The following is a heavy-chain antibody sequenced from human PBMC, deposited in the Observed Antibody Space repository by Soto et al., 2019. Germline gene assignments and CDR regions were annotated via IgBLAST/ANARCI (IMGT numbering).Heavy chain of an antibody. CDR1: GGSVNSGNYY. V-gene: IGHV4-34*01. Sequence: PSETLSLTCAVYGGSVNSGNYYWSWIRQPPGKGLEWNGEMSHSGGTHFNPSLKSRVTISVDTSKNQFSLKMSSVTAADTALYYCARVERGTATTVVDAFDIWGPGTLVTVSS. J-gene: IGHJ3*02. CDR2: MSHSGGT. CDR3: ARVERGTATTVVDAFDI. D-gene: IGHD1-1*01.